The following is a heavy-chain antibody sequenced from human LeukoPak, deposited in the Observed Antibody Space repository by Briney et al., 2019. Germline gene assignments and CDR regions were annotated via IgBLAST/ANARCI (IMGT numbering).Heavy chain of an antibody. CDR3: ARVRSRGGWHVHYMDA. CDR1: GFSTTYE. Sequence: PGGSLRLSCVASGFSTTYEMNWVRQAPGKGLEWISYISSAAVTIHYADSVRGRFTISRDRDNAKNSVYLQLNSLRTEDTALYYCARVRSRGGWHVHYMDAWGKGTTVTVAS. V-gene: IGHV3-48*03. CDR2: ISSAAVTI. D-gene: IGHD6-19*01. J-gene: IGHJ6*03.